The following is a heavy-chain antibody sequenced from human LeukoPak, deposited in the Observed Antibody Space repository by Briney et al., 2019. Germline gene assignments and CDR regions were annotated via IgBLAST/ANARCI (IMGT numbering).Heavy chain of an antibody. J-gene: IGHJ5*02. V-gene: IGHV4-34*01. Sequence: SETLSLTCAVYGGSFSGYYWSWIRQPPGKGLEWIGEINHSGSTNYNPSLKSRVTISVDTSKNQFSLKLSSVTAADTAVYYCARASDYANWFDPWGQETLVTDSS. D-gene: IGHD4-17*01. CDR2: INHSGST. CDR3: ARASDYANWFDP. CDR1: GGSFSGYY.